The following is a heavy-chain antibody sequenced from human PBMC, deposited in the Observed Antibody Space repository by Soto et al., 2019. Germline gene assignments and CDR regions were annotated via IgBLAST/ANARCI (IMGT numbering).Heavy chain of an antibody. Sequence: EVQLLESGGGLVQPGGSLRLPCAASGFTFSNYVMSWVRQAPGKGLAWVSSISGSGGSTFYADSVKGRFTISRDNSKNTLYLQMNSLRAEDTAIYYCAKEAYGDYINYYYYYGMDVWGQGTTVTVSS. V-gene: IGHV3-23*01. CDR2: ISGSGGST. J-gene: IGHJ6*02. CDR1: GFTFSNYV. CDR3: AKEAYGDYINYYYYYGMDV. D-gene: IGHD4-17*01.